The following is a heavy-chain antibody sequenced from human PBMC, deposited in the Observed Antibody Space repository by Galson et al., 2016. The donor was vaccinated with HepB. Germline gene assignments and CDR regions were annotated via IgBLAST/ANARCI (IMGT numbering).Heavy chain of an antibody. V-gene: IGHV4-59*01. J-gene: IGHJ3*02. CDR3: ARNAPKLGITDAFDI. CDR1: GDSITTSY. Sequence: SETLSLTCTVSGDSITTSYWSWIRQPPGMGLEWIAFSHYSGATSYSPSLHRRVTISVDTSKSQLSLRLRSVTAADPAVYYCARNAPKLGITDAFDIWGQGAMVPVSS. CDR2: SHYSGAT. D-gene: IGHD6-13*01.